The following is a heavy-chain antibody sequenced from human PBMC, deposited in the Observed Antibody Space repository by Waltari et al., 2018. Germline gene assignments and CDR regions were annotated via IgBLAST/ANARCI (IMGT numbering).Heavy chain of an antibody. V-gene: IGHV4-59*11. Sequence: QVQLQESGPGLVKPSETLSLTCTVSGGSISSHYWSWIRQPPGKGLEWIGYIDYSASTNYNPSLKSRVTISVDTSKNQFSLKLSSVTAAYTAVYYCARDQVGSLDYWGQGTLVTVSS. CDR3: ARDQVGSLDY. CDR1: GGSISSHY. J-gene: IGHJ4*02. D-gene: IGHD1-26*01. CDR2: IDYSAST.